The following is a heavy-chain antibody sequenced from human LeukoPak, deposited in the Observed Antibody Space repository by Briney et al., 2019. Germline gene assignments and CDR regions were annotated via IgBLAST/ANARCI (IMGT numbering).Heavy chain of an antibody. CDR1: GFIFGNHA. D-gene: IGHD2/OR15-2a*01. Sequence: GGSLRLSCFASGFIFGNHAMSWVRQAPGKELEWVGFIRSKAYGGTTEYAASVEGRFTISRDDSRGIAYLQMNSLKTEDTAFYYCTRGPILLWIHNGMDVWGQGTTVTVSS. CDR2: IRSKAYGGTT. J-gene: IGHJ6*02. CDR3: TRGPILLWIHNGMDV. V-gene: IGHV3-49*04.